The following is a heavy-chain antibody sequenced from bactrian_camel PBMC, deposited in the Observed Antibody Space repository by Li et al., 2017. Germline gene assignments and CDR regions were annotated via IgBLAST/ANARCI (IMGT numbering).Heavy chain of an antibody. D-gene: IGHD2*01. CDR2: IDGNDKI. J-gene: IGHJ4*01. CDR3: VADCELRYGHFDFNIGS. Sequence: QLVESGGGSVQAGGSLRLACTHSGYYSSYCLGWFRQAPGKEREGVAAIDGNDKITYADSVKGRFTISRDHAKSSLYLQMNSLKPEDTAMYYCVADCELRYGHFDFNIGSRGQGTQVTVS. V-gene: IGHV3S55*01. CDR1: GYYSSYC.